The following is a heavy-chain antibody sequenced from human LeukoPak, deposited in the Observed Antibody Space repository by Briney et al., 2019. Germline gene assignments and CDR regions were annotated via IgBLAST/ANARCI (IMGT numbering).Heavy chain of an antibody. V-gene: IGHV3-43*01. Sequence: SGGSLRLSCAASGFTFADFSMHWVRQVPGKGLEWVSLISWDGGSTFYADSVKGRFTISRDNSKNSLYLQMNSLRTEDTALYFCAKAGGLQWQATYWYFDLWGRGTLVTVSS. D-gene: IGHD4-4*01. CDR2: ISWDGGST. CDR3: AKAGGLQWQATYWYFDL. CDR1: GFTFADFS. J-gene: IGHJ2*01.